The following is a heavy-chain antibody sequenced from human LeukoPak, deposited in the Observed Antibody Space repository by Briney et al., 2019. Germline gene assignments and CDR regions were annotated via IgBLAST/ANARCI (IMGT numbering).Heavy chain of an antibody. CDR3: ARDWNYTIRKHREQFDY. CDR1: GYTFTSYG. D-gene: IGHD1-7*01. Sequence: ASVKVSRKASGYTFTSYGISWVRQAPGQGLEWMGWISAYNGNTNYAQKLQGRVTMTTDTSTSTAYMELRSLRSDDTAVYYCARDWNYTIRKHREQFDYWGQGTLVTVSS. J-gene: IGHJ4*02. V-gene: IGHV1-18*01. CDR2: ISAYNGNT.